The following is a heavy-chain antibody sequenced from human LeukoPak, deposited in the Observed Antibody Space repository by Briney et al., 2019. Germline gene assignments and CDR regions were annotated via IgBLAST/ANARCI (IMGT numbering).Heavy chain of an antibody. V-gene: IGHV4-39*01. D-gene: IGHD3-22*01. CDR3: ARHREVRYYYDSSGYYGEAEFDY. J-gene: IGHJ4*02. CDR2: IYYSGST. Sequence: SETLSLTCTVSGGSISSSSYYWGWIRQPPGKGLEWIGSIYYSGSTYYNPSLKSRVTISVDTSKNQFSLKLSSVTAADTAVYYCARHREVRYYYDSSGYYGEAEFDYWGQGTLITVSS. CDR1: GGSISSSSYY.